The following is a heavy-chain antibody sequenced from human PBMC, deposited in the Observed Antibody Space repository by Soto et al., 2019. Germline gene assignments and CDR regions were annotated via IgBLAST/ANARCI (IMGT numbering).Heavy chain of an antibody. J-gene: IGHJ6*03. CDR2: IYYSGST. V-gene: IGHV4-59*08. Sequence: PSETLSLTCTVSGGSISSYYWSWIRQPPGKGLEWIGYIYYSGSTNYNPSLKSRVTISVDTSKNQFSLKLSSVTAADTAVYYCARHPRQQLSPGYYYYMDVWGKGTTVTVAS. D-gene: IGHD6-13*01. CDR3: ARHPRQQLSPGYYYYMDV. CDR1: GGSISSYY.